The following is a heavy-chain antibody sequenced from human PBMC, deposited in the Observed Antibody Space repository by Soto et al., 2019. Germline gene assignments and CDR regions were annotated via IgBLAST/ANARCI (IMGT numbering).Heavy chain of an antibody. D-gene: IGHD2-21*01. CDR1: GGSFSGYY. V-gene: IGHV4-34*01. CDR3: ARGNVFDYYYYGMDV. J-gene: IGHJ6*02. Sequence: QVQLQQWGAGLLKPSETLSLTCAVYGGSFSGYYWSWIRQPPGKGLEWIGEINHSGSTNYNPSLKSRVTISVDTSKNHFSRKLSYVTAADTAVYYCARGNVFDYYYYGMDVWGQGTTVTVSS. CDR2: INHSGST.